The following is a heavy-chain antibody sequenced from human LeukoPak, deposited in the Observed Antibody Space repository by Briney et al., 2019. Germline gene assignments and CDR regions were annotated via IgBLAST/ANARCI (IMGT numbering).Heavy chain of an antibody. CDR1: GASISTYY. Sequence: PSETLSLTCTVSGASISTYYWSWIRQPAGKGLEWIGRIFASGSTNYNPSLKSRIAMSVDTSKNQISLNLTSVTAADTAMYYCVQDGPLRSDYWGQGTLVTVSS. CDR3: VQDGPLRSDY. J-gene: IGHJ4*02. V-gene: IGHV4-4*07. D-gene: IGHD5/OR15-5a*01. CDR2: IFASGST.